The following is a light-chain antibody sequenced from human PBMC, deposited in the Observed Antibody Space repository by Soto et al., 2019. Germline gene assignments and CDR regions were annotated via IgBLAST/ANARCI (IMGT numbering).Light chain of an antibody. CDR1: QSISTY. V-gene: IGKV1-39*01. J-gene: IGKJ3*01. Sequence: DIVMTQSPSSLSASVGDRVTITCRASQSISTYLHWYQQKAGRAPVLLISGAGTLQSGVPTRFSGSGSGANFTLSITSLRPEDFAVYFCQQSYSIPLTFGPGTTVDLK. CDR2: GAG. CDR3: QQSYSIPLT.